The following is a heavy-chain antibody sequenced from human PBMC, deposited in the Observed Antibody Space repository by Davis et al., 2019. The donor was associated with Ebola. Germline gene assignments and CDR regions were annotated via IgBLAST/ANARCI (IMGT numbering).Heavy chain of an antibody. D-gene: IGHD6-19*01. Sequence: MPSETLSLTCAVSGGSISSSNWWSWVRQPPGKGLEWIGEINHSGSTNYNPSLKSRVTISVDTSKNQFSLKLSSVTAADTAVYYCARGRRAGDYYYGMDVWGQGTTVTVSS. CDR2: INHSGST. CDR1: GGSISSSNW. J-gene: IGHJ6*02. V-gene: IGHV4-4*02. CDR3: ARGRRAGDYYYGMDV.